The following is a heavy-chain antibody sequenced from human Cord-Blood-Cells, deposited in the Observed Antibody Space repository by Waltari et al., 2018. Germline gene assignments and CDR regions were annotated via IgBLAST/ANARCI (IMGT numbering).Heavy chain of an antibody. V-gene: IGHV1-8*03. CDR1: GYTFTSSD. CDR3: ARGKPEWLLYYFDY. Sequence: QVQLVQSGAEVKKPGASVKVSCKASGYTFTSSDINWVRQATGQGLEWVGWMNPSMGKTGYAHKIQGIVTITRNSSRSTAYMELSSLISEDTAVYYCARGKPEWLLYYFDYWGQGTLVTVSS. J-gene: IGHJ4*02. CDR2: MNPSMGKT. D-gene: IGHD3-3*01.